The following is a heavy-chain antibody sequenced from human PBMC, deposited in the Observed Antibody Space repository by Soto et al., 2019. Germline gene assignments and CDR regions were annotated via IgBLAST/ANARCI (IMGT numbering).Heavy chain of an antibody. D-gene: IGHD3-16*01. CDR1: GYTFTGYY. V-gene: IGHV1-8*02. CDR3: ARGPQGDWFDP. Sequence: GASVKVSCKASGYTFTGYYMHRVRQATGQGLEWMGWMNPNSGNTGYAQKFQGRVTMTRNTSISTAYMELSSLRSEDTAVYYCARGPQGDWFDPWGQGTLVTVSS. J-gene: IGHJ5*02. CDR2: MNPNSGNT.